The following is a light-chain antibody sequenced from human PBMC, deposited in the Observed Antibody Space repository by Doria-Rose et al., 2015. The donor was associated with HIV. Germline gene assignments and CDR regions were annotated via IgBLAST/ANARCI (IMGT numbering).Light chain of an antibody. CDR3: QRSYSAPLT. Sequence: DIRMTQSPSSLSASVGDRVTITCRASQSTGSFLNWYQQKPGKAPKLLIYAASSVQNGVPSRFSGSGSGTDFTLTISSLQPEDFATYFCQRSYSAPLTFGGGTKVEIK. J-gene: IGKJ4*01. CDR1: QSTGSF. CDR2: AAS. V-gene: IGKV1-39*01.